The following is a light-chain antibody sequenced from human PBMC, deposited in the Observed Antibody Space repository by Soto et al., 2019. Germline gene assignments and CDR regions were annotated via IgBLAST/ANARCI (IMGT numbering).Light chain of an antibody. J-gene: IGKJ1*01. V-gene: IGKV3-15*01. CDR2: GAS. Sequence: EIVMTQSPATLLSVSPGERATLSCRASQSVSSNLAWYQQRPGQAPRLLLYGASTRANGIPARFSGSGSGTEFTLTISSLQSEDFAVYYCQQYNDWPRTFGQGTQVEIK. CDR3: QQYNDWPRT. CDR1: QSVSSN.